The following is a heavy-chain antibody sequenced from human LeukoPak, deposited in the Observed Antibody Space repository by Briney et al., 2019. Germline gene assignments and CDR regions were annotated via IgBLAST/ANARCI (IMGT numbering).Heavy chain of an antibody. CDR2: IYSGGST. Sequence: GGSLRLSCVASGFTVSSNYMSWVRQAPGKGLEWVSVIYSGGSTYYADSVKGRFTISRDNSKNTLYLQMNSLRAEDTAVYYCARGAGGYYDYNGMDVWGQGTTVTVSS. J-gene: IGHJ6*02. D-gene: IGHD3-22*01. CDR1: GFTVSSNY. V-gene: IGHV3-66*01. CDR3: ARGAGGYYDYNGMDV.